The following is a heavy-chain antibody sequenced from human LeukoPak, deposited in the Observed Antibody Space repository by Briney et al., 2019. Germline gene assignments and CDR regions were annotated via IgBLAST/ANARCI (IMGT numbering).Heavy chain of an antibody. CDR1: GFTFSSYG. Sequence: GGSLRLSCAASGFTFSSYGMHWVRQAPGKGLEWVAVISYDGSNKYYADSVKGRFTISRDNSKNTLYLQVNSLRAEDTAVYYCAREADEVQPSGFNWFDPWGQGTLVTVSS. V-gene: IGHV3-30*03. J-gene: IGHJ5*02. CDR2: ISYDGSNK. CDR3: AREADEVQPSGFNWFDP. D-gene: IGHD4/OR15-4a*01.